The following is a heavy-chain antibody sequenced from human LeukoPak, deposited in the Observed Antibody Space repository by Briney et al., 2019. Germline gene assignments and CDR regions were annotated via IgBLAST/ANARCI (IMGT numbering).Heavy chain of an antibody. J-gene: IGHJ4*02. Sequence: GGSLRLSCAASGFTFSGSAMHWVRQASGKGLEWVGRIRSKANSYATAYAASVKGRFTISRDDSKKTAYLQMNSLKTEDTAVYYCTRLGRSGWHKYFDYWGQGTLVTVSS. CDR3: TRLGRSGWHKYFDY. V-gene: IGHV3-73*01. CDR2: IRSKANSYAT. CDR1: GFTFSGSA. D-gene: IGHD6-19*01.